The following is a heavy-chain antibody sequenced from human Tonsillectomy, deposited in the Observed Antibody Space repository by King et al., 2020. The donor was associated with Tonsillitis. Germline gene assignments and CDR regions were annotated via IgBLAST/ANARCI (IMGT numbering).Heavy chain of an antibody. CDR1: GFTFDDYA. CDR3: AKDGRGYSYGWIDY. Sequence: VQLVESGGGVVKPGGSLRLSCAASGFTFDDYAMHWVRQAPGKGLEWVSLISGDGDSTYYADSVKGRFTISRDNSKNSLYLQMHSLRTEDTALYYCAKDGRGYSYGWIDYWGQGTLVTVSS. D-gene: IGHD5-18*01. V-gene: IGHV3-43*02. CDR2: ISGDGDST. J-gene: IGHJ4*02.